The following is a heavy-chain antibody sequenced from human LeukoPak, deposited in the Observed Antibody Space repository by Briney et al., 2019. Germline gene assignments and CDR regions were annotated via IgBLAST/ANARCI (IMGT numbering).Heavy chain of an antibody. D-gene: IGHD2-8*01. J-gene: IGHJ4*02. Sequence: ASVKVSCKASGYTFTGYYMHWVRQAPGQGLEWMGWMNPNSGNTGYAQKFQGRVTITRNTSISTAYMELSSLRSEDTAVYYCARASKCTNGVCYNLFYFDYWGQGTLVTVSS. CDR1: GYTFTGYY. CDR3: ARASKCTNGVCYNLFYFDY. V-gene: IGHV1-8*03. CDR2: MNPNSGNT.